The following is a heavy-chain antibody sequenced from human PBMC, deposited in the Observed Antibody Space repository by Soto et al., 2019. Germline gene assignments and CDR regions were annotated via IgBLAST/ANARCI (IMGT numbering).Heavy chain of an antibody. Sequence: QVQLVQSGGEVKKPGASVKVSCKASGYTFTNYGISWVRQAPGQGLEWMGWINVYNGNTTYAQKVQGRVTMTTDTSTRTAYMELRSLRSDYTAVYDCARGVGSGSYYNQYNWFDPWGQGTLVTVSS. CDR1: GYTFTNYG. D-gene: IGHD3-10*01. V-gene: IGHV1-18*01. CDR2: INVYNGNT. J-gene: IGHJ5*02. CDR3: ARGVGSGSYYNQYNWFDP.